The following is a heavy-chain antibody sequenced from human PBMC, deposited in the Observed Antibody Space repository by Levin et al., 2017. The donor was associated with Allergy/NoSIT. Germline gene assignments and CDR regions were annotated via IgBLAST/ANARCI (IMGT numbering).Heavy chain of an antibody. D-gene: IGHD2-21*02. CDR2: ISSSGSTI. V-gene: IGHV3-11*01. J-gene: IGHJ4*02. CDR3: VRGGAWFSFLDY. Sequence: GGSLRLSCAASGFSFSDYYITWIRQAPGKGLEWVSYISSSGSTIYYADSVRGRFTISRDNVENSLYLQMNSLRAEDTAMYYCVRGGAWFSFLDYWGQGTLVTVSS. CDR1: GFSFSDYY.